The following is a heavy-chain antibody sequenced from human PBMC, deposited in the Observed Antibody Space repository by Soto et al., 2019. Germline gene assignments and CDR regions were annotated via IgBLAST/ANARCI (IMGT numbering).Heavy chain of an antibody. D-gene: IGHD2-8*01. CDR2: IRESGGKT. Sequence: EVQMLESGGTLVQPGGSLRLSCAASGFTFGTYSMSWVRQAPGKGLEWVAGIRESGGKTYYEDSVKGRFTISRDNSKNTLDLQMNSLRAEETALYYCGKDPNGEYVVAFDIWGQGKMVTVSS. J-gene: IGHJ3*02. CDR3: GKDPNGEYVVAFDI. V-gene: IGHV3-23*01. CDR1: GFTFGTYS.